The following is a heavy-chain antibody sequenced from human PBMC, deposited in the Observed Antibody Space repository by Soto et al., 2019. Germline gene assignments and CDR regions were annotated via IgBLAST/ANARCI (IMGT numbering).Heavy chain of an antibody. CDR3: ARDPNPRYDILTGYYFDY. D-gene: IGHD3-9*01. CDR2: IYPGDSDT. V-gene: IGHV5-51*01. J-gene: IGHJ4*02. CDR1: GYSFTSYW. Sequence: GESLKISCKGSGYSFTSYWIGWVRQMPGKGLEWMGIIYPGDSDTRYSPSFQGQGTISADKSISTAYLQWSSLKASDTAMYYCARDPNPRYDILTGYYFDYWGQGTLVTVSS.